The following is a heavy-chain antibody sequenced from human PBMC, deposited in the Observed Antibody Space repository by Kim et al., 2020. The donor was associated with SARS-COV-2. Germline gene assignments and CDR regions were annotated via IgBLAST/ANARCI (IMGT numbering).Heavy chain of an antibody. CDR1: GFTFSSYA. CDR2: ISGSGGST. CDR3: AKRGDYCSSTSCHSS. D-gene: IGHD2-2*01. J-gene: IGHJ4*02. V-gene: IGHV3-23*01. Sequence: GGSLRLSCAASGFTFSSYAMSWVRQAPGKGLEWVSAISGSGGSTYYADSVKGRFTISRDNSKNTLYLQMNSLRAEDTAVYYCAKRGDYCSSTSCHSSWGQGTLVTVSS.